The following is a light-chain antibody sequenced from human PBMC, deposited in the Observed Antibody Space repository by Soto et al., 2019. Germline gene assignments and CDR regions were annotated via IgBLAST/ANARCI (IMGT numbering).Light chain of an antibody. Sequence: QSVLTQPPSASGTPGQRVTISCSGSSSSIGSNYVYWYQQLPGMAPKRLIYRNDQRPSGVPDRFSGSKSGTSASLAISGLRSEDEADYYCATWDDSLGGPWMFGGGTQVTVL. CDR3: ATWDDSLGGPWM. CDR2: RND. V-gene: IGLV1-47*01. CDR1: SSSIGSNY. J-gene: IGLJ3*02.